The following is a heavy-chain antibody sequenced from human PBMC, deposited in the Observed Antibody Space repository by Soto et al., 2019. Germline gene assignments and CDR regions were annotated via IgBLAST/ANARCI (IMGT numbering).Heavy chain of an antibody. V-gene: IGHV2-70*11. CDR2: INWDDDK. CDR3: ARDYEAQDYYYYYMDV. J-gene: IGHJ6*03. D-gene: IGHD4-17*01. CDR1: GFSLSTSGMC. Sequence: SGPTLVKPTQTLTLTCTFSGFSLSTSGMCVSWIRQPPGKALEWLARINWDDDKYYSTSLKTRLTISKDTSKNQVVLTMTNMDPVDTATYYCARDYEAQDYYYYYMDVWGKGTTVTVSS.